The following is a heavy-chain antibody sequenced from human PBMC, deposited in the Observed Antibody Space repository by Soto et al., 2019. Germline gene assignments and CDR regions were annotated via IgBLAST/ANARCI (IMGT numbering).Heavy chain of an antibody. CDR1: GGSISSYY. D-gene: IGHD3-10*01. Sequence: SETLSLTCTVSGGSISSYYWSWIRQPPGKGLEWIGYIYYSGSTNYNPSLKSRVTISVDTSKNQFSLKLSSVTAADTAVYYCARARVDILREVVKYNMDVWGPGATVTVSS. CDR2: IYYSGST. J-gene: IGHJ6*03. V-gene: IGHV4-59*01. CDR3: ARARVDILREVVKYNMDV.